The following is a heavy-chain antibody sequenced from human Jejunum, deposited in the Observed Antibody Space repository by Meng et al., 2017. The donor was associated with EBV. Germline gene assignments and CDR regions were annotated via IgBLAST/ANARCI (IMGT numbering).Heavy chain of an antibody. CDR1: GFTFSGFW. CDR3: AKDRNYYIDY. J-gene: IGHJ4*02. V-gene: IGHV3-74*01. CDR2: INGDGSRT. Sequence: EVELVESGGGLIQPGGSLRLSCAASGFTFSGFWMYWVRQVPGKGLVCISRINGDGSRTTYADSVKDRFTISRDDAKNTLYLQMNSLRAEDTAVYYCAKDRNYYIDYWGQGTLVTVSS.